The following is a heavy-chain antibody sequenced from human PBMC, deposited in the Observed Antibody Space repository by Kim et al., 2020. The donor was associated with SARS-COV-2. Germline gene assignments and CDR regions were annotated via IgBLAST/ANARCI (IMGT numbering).Heavy chain of an antibody. Sequence: AQKFQGRVTITADEATSTAYMELSSLRSEDTAVYYCARVQRSSSWYSVDYWGQGTLVTVSS. V-gene: IGHV1-69*01. J-gene: IGHJ4*02. CDR3: ARVQRSSSWYSVDY. D-gene: IGHD6-13*01.